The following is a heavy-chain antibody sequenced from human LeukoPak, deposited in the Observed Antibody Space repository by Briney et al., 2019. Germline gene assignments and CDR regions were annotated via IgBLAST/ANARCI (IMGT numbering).Heavy chain of an antibody. J-gene: IGHJ4*02. CDR1: GFTFSSYW. CDR2: ISWNSGSI. D-gene: IGHD5-18*01. Sequence: KPGGSLRLSCAASGFTFSSYWMHWVRQAPGKGLEWVSGISWNSGSIGYADSVKGRFTISRDNAKNSLYLQMNSLRAEDTALYYCAKDIGSYGQTLYYFDYWGQGTLVTVSS. CDR3: AKDIGSYGQTLYYFDY. V-gene: IGHV3-9*01.